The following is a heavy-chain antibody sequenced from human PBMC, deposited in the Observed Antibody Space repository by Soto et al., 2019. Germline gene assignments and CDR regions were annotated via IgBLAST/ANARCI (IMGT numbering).Heavy chain of an antibody. J-gene: IGHJ4*02. CDR2: IIPIFGTA. CDR1: GGTFSSYA. V-gene: IGHV1-69*01. CDR3: APGGAAVTGDY. Sequence: QVQLVQSGAEVKKPGSSVKVSCKASGGTFSSYAISWVRQAPGQGLEWMGGIIPIFGTANYAQKFQGRVTLPADESTSPAYMELRSLRSEDTAVYYCAPGGAAVTGDYWGQGTLVTVSS. D-gene: IGHD3-10*01.